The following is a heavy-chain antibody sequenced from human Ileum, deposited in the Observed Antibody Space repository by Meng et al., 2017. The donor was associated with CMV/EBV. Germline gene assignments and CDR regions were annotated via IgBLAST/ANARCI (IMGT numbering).Heavy chain of an antibody. D-gene: IGHD3-3*01. CDR2: ISWNSGRI. V-gene: IGHV3-9*01. Sequence: SLKISCAASGFTFYDYAMHWVRQAPGKGLEWVSGISWNSGRIGYADSVKGRFTISRDNAKNSLHLQMNSLRAEDTALYYCAKVLKHYTDYYYYGMDVWGPGTTVPVSS. J-gene: IGHJ6*02. CDR1: GFTFYDYA. CDR3: AKVLKHYTDYYYYGMDV.